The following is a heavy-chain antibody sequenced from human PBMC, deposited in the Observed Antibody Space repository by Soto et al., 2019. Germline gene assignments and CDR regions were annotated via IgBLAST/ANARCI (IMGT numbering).Heavy chain of an antibody. J-gene: IGHJ4*02. V-gene: IGHV4-59*01. CDR3: AREGNLGRWIQPLDS. Sequence: SETLSLTCDVYTGSFNDFFWSWIRQPPGKGLEWIGNIHYNGNTKYSPSLKSRVTMSVDTSKNHFSLKLISVTTADTAVYFCAREGNLGRWIQPLDSWGQGTLVTVSS. CDR1: TGSFNDFF. CDR2: IHYNGNT. D-gene: IGHD2-2*03.